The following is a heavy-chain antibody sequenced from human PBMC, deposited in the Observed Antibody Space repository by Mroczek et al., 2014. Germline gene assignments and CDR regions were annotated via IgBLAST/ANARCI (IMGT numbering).Heavy chain of an antibody. J-gene: IGHJ3*02. V-gene: IGHV3-21*01. Sequence: VQLQESGGGLVKPGGSLRLSCAASGFTFSSYSMNWVRQAPGKGLEWVSSISSSSSYIYYADSVKGRFTISRDNAKNSLYLQMNSLRAEDTAVYYCARGSNDAFDIWGQGTMVTVSS. CDR2: ISSSSSYI. CDR1: GFTFSSYS. CDR3: ARGSNDAFDI.